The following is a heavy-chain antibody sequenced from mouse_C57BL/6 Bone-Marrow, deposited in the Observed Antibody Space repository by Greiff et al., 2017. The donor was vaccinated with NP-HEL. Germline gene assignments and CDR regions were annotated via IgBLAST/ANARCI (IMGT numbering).Heavy chain of an antibody. D-gene: IGHD2-4*01. CDR2: EQGLEWIG. CDR1: YTFSRRVH. Sequence: QVQLQQSGPELARPWASVKISCQAFYTFSRRVHFAIRDTTYWMQWVTQRPEQGLEWIGAIYPGNGYTSYIQKLKGTATLTADKSSSTAYMHRSSLTSEDSAVYYCAWGDYDYDFYYWGQGTTLTVSS. J-gene: IGHJ2*01. CDR3: SEDSAVYYCAWGDYDYDFYY. V-gene: IGHV1-87*01.